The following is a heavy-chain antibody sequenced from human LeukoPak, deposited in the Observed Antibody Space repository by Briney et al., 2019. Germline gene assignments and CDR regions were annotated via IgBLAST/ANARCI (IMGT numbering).Heavy chain of an antibody. V-gene: IGHV4-30-4*01. J-gene: IGHJ4*02. D-gene: IGHD6-13*01. CDR3: AREYGSSSAAIYFDY. Sequence: PSQTLSLTCTVSGASINSDNHYWSWIRQSPGKGLEWLGYYHSGNTDYSPSLKSRVTMSVDTSKNQFSLRVNSVTAADTAVYYCAREYGSSSAAIYFDYWGQGTLVTVSS. CDR1: GASINSDNHY. CDR2: YHSGNT.